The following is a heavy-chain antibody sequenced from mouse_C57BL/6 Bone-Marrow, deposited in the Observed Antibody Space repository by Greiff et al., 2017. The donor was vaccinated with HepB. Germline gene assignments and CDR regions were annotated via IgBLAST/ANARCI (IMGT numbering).Heavy chain of an antibody. Sequence: DVHLVESGGGLVKPGGSLKLSCAASGFTFSSYAMSWVRQTPEKRLEWVATISDGGGYTYYTDNVKGRFTISRDNAKNNLYLEMSHLKSEDTAMYDCARSPRYYYGSTWFAYWGQGTLVTVSA. V-gene: IGHV5-4*01. J-gene: IGHJ3*01. CDR1: GFTFSSYA. CDR3: ARSPRYYYGSTWFAY. CDR2: ISDGGGYT. D-gene: IGHD1-1*01.